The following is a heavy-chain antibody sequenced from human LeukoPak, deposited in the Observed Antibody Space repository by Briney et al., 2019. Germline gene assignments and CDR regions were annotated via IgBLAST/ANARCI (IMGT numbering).Heavy chain of an antibody. D-gene: IGHD2-2*01. Sequence: GGSLRLSCAASGFTLSHYSMNWVRQAPGKGLEWVSSISASSSFIYYADSLKGRFTISRDNAKNSLYLQMNSLRAEDTAVFYCARGYCSRTSCEDFDYWGQGTLVTVSS. CDR2: ISASSSFI. J-gene: IGHJ4*02. V-gene: IGHV3-21*01. CDR1: GFTLSHYS. CDR3: ARGYCSRTSCEDFDY.